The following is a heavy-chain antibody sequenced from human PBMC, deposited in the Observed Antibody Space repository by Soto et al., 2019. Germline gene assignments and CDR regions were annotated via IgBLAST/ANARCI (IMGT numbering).Heavy chain of an antibody. Sequence: ASVKVSCKASGYTFTSYAMHWVRQAPGQRLEWMGWINAGNGNTKYSQKFQGRVTITRDTSASTAYMELSSLRSEDTAVYYCARGASGSYYTPFWFDPWGQGTLVTVSS. J-gene: IGHJ5*02. D-gene: IGHD3-10*01. CDR3: ARGASGSYYTPFWFDP. CDR1: GYTFTSYA. CDR2: INAGNGNT. V-gene: IGHV1-3*01.